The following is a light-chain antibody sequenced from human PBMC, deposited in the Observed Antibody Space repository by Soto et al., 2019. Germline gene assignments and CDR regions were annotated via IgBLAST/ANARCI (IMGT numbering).Light chain of an antibody. Sequence: EIVLTQSPGTLSLTRGDRATLSCRASQSVSSNYLAWYQQKPGQAPRLLIYGASSRATGVPDRFTGSGSGTDFTLTISRLEPEDFVMYYCQHYGDSPRRFGQGTKVEI. CDR1: QSVSSNY. V-gene: IGKV3-20*01. J-gene: IGKJ1*01. CDR3: QHYGDSPRR. CDR2: GAS.